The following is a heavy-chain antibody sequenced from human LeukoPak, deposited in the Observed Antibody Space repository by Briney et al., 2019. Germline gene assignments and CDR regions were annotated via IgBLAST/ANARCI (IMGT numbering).Heavy chain of an antibody. CDR1: GGTFSSYA. CDR2: INPNSGGT. V-gene: IGHV1-2*02. D-gene: IGHD2-2*01. Sequence: ASVKVSCKASGGTFSSYAISWVRQAPGQGLEWMGWINPNSGGTNYAQKFQGRVTMTRDTSISTAYMELSRLRSDDTAVYYCAREDIVVVPAATSGFYYYYYMDVWGKGTTVTVSS. J-gene: IGHJ6*03. CDR3: AREDIVVVPAATSGFYYYYYMDV.